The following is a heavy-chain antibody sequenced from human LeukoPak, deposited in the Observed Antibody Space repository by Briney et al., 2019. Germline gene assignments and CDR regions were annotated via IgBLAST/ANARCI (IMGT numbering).Heavy chain of an antibody. V-gene: IGHV3-7*03. J-gene: IGHJ4*02. CDR1: EFTFSNYW. CDR2: IKQDGSEK. Sequence: GGSLRLSCAASEFTFSNYWMSWVRQAPGKGLEWVANIKQDGSEKYYVGSVKGRFTISRDNAKNSLYLQMNSLRAEDTAVYYCARDNNWSSDYWGQGTLVTVSS. CDR3: ARDNNWSSDY. D-gene: IGHD1-20*01.